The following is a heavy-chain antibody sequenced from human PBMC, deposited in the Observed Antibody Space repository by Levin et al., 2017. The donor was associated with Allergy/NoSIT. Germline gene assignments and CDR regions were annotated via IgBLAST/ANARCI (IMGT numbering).Heavy chain of an antibody. CDR2: INSDESIT. J-gene: IGHJ4*02. Sequence: LSLTCAASGFSLRNYWIHWVRQVPGKGLVWVSRINSDESITTYADSVKGRFSISRDNAKNTVYLQMNSLRAEDTAMYYCARDYSTVIDYWGQGTLVTVSS. V-gene: IGHV3-74*01. D-gene: IGHD4-17*01. CDR1: GFSLRNYW. CDR3: ARDYSTVIDY.